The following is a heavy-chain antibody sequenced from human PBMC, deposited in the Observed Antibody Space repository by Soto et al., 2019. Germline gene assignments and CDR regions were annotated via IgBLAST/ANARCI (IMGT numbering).Heavy chain of an antibody. Sequence: PSETLSLTCAVYGGSFSGYYWSWIRQPPGKGLEWIGEINHSGSTNYNPSLKSRVTISVDTSKNQFSLKLSSVTAADTAVYYCARSIITIFGVVIVSNWFDPWGKGTLVTVSS. J-gene: IGHJ5*02. CDR1: GGSFSGYY. D-gene: IGHD3-3*01. CDR2: INHSGST. V-gene: IGHV4-34*01. CDR3: ARSIITIFGVVIVSNWFDP.